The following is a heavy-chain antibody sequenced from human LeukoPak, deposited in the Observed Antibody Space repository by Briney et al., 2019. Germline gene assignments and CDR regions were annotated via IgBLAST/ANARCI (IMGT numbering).Heavy chain of an antibody. CDR1: GFTFSTYA. Sequence: PGGSLRLSCAASGFTFSTYAMTWVRQAPGKGLEWVSYISSSGSTIYYADSVKGRLTISRDNAKNSLYLQMNSLRAEDTAVYYCARDCGGGSCYGPYDAFDIWGQGTMVTVSS. J-gene: IGHJ3*02. CDR2: ISSSGSTI. D-gene: IGHD2-15*01. CDR3: ARDCGGGSCYGPYDAFDI. V-gene: IGHV3-48*03.